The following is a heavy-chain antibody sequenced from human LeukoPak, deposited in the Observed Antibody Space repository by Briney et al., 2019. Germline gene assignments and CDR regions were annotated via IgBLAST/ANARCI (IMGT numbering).Heavy chain of an antibody. CDR1: GYTFTGYY. CDR2: MNPNSGNT. CDR3: AIGWDYDYVWGSYRYVFDY. Sequence: ASVKVSFKASGYTFTGYYMHWVRQAPGQGLEWMGWMNPNSGNTGYAQKFQGRVTMTRNTSISTAYMELSSLRSEDTAVYYCAIGWDYDYVWGSYRYVFDYWGQGTLVTVSS. V-gene: IGHV1-8*02. J-gene: IGHJ4*02. D-gene: IGHD3-16*02.